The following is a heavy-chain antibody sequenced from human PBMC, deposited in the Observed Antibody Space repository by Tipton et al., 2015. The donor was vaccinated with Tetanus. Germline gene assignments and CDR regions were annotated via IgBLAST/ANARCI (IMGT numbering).Heavy chain of an antibody. Sequence: SGFIFSSYGIHWVRQAPGKGLEWVAVSWYDGTDQYYADSVKGRFTLSRDNSKNTLYLQMNSLRAEDTALYYCARDGPESSAYYFDSWGQGMLVTVSS. J-gene: IGHJ4*02. CDR2: SWYDGTDQ. CDR3: ARDGPESSAYYFDS. V-gene: IGHV3-33*01. CDR1: GFIFSSYG. D-gene: IGHD6-19*01.